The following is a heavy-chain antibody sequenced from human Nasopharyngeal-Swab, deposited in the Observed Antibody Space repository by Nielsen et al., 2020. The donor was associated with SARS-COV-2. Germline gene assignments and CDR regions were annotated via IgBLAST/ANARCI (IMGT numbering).Heavy chain of an antibody. J-gene: IGHJ5*02. CDR3: ARDIRRTIFGVVITGGWFDP. D-gene: IGHD3-3*01. CDR2: IYTSGST. V-gene: IGHV4-61*02. CDR1: GGSISSGSYY. Sequence: SETLSLTCTVSGGSISSGSYYWSWIRQPAGKGLEWIGRIYTSGSTNYNPSLKSRVTISVDTSKNQFSLKLSPVTAADTAVYYCARDIRRTIFGVVITGGWFDPWGQGTLVTVSS.